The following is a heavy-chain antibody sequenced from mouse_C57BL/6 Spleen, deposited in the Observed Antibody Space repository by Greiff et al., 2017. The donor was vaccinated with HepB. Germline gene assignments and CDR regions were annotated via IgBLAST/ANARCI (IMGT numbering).Heavy chain of an antibody. CDR1: GYAFSSSW. D-gene: IGHD1-1*01. CDR3: ARSPYCYGSSSYGYFDV. CDR2: IYPGDGDT. Sequence: QVQLKESGPELVKPGASVKISCKASGYAFSSSWMNWVKQRPGKGLEWIGRIYPGDGDTNYNGKFKGKATLTADKSSSTAYMQLSSLTSEDSAVYFCARSPYCYGSSSYGYFDVWGTGTTVTVSS. J-gene: IGHJ1*03. V-gene: IGHV1-82*01.